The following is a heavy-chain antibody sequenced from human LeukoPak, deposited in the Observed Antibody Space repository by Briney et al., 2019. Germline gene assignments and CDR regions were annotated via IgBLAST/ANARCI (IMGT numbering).Heavy chain of an antibody. Sequence: SETLSLTCAVYGGSFSGYYWSWIRQPPGKGLEWIGEINHSGSTNYNPSLKSRVTISVDTSENQFSLKLSSVTAADTAVYYCAREGCGGDCEHWGQGTLVTVSS. CDR3: AREGCGGDCEH. D-gene: IGHD2-21*02. CDR2: INHSGST. CDR1: GGSFSGYY. J-gene: IGHJ4*02. V-gene: IGHV4-34*01.